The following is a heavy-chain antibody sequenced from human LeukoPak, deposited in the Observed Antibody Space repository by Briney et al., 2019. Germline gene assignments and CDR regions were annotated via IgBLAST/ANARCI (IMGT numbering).Heavy chain of an antibody. J-gene: IGHJ4*02. CDR2: IRPEGTTT. D-gene: IGHD3-9*01. Sequence: GGSLRLSCAASGYTFSTYWMHWVRQAPGKGLVWVARIRPEGTTTAYADSVKGRFTISRDNAKNTLFLQMNSLSAEDTAVYYCARDLDWILFDYWGQGTLVTVSS. V-gene: IGHV3-74*03. CDR1: GYTFSTYW. CDR3: ARDLDWILFDY.